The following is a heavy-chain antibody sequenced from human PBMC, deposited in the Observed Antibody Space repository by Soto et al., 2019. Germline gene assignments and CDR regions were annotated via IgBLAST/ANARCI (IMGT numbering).Heavy chain of an antibody. CDR2: IRSKAYGGTT. CDR1: GFTFGDYA. V-gene: IGHV3-49*03. CDR3: TREISGSYEYYYYGMDV. D-gene: IGHD1-26*01. J-gene: IGHJ6*02. Sequence: QPGGSLRLSCTASGFTFGDYAMSWFRQAPGKGLEWVGFIRSKAYGGTTEYAASVKGRFTISRDDSKSIAYLQMNSLKTEDTAVYYCTREISGSYEYYYYGMDVWGQGTTVTVSS.